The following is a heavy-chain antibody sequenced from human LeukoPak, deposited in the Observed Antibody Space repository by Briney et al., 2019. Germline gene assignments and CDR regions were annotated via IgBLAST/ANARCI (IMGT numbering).Heavy chain of an antibody. J-gene: IGHJ4*02. CDR1: GFTFSSYS. V-gene: IGHV3-21*01. D-gene: IGHD3-9*01. CDR3: ARATTYDILTGYSDY. CDR2: ISSSSNYI. Sequence: GVSLRLSCAASGFTFSSYSMNWVRQAPGKGLEWVSSISSSSNYIYYADSVKGRFTISRDNAKKSLFLQMNSLRAEDTAVYYCARATTYDILTGYSDYWGQGTLVTVSS.